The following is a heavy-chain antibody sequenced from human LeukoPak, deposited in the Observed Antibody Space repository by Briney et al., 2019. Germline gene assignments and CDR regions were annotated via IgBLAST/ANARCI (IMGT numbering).Heavy chain of an antibody. V-gene: IGHV3-30*02. CDR2: IRYDGSNK. CDR1: GFTFSSYG. CDR3: AKDPSSSGWVGGALD. J-gene: IGHJ4*02. D-gene: IGHD6-19*01. Sequence: GGSLRLSCAASGFTFSSYGMHWVRQAPGKGLEWVAFIRYDGSNKCYADSVKGRFTISRDNSKNTLYLQMNSLRAEDTAVYYCAKDPSSSGWVGGALDWGQGTLVTVSS.